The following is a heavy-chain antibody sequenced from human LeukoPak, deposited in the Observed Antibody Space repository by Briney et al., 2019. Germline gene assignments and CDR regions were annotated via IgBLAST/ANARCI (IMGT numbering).Heavy chain of an antibody. CDR2: ISTVGVST. D-gene: IGHD6-13*01. CDR3: VKSVAIAAGTRYPLDY. CDR1: GLTFSNYA. Sequence: GGSLRLSCSASGLTFSNYAMHWVRQAPGEGLEYVAVISTVGVSTCYADSVKGRFTISRDNSKNTLYLQMSSLRAEDTSVYYCVKSVAIAAGTRYPLDYWGQGTLVTVSS. J-gene: IGHJ4*02. V-gene: IGHV3-64D*09.